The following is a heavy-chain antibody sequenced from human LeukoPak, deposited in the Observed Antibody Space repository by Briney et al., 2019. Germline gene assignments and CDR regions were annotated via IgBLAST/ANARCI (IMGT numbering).Heavy chain of an antibody. Sequence: SGTLSLTCAVSGDSISSSYWWSWVRQPPGKGLEWIGEIFHSGNTNYNPPLKSRVTISVDKSKNQFSLKLTSVTAADTAVYYCATLGEYYDSSGYYYNWGQGTLVTVSS. CDR3: ATLGEYYDSSGYYYN. CDR1: GDSISSSYW. J-gene: IGHJ4*02. V-gene: IGHV4-4*02. CDR2: IFHSGNT. D-gene: IGHD3-22*01.